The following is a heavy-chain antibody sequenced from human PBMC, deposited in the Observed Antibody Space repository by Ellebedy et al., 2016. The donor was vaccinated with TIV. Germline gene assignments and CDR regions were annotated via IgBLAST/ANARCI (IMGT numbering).Heavy chain of an antibody. CDR2: ISSSGSTI. Sequence: GESLKISCAASGFTFSSYSMNWVRQAPGKGLEWVSYISSSGSTIYYADSVKGRFTISRDNAKNSLYLQINSLRAEDTAVYYCASFGPGYYYYGMDVWGQGTTVTVSS. D-gene: IGHD3-16*01. CDR1: GFTFSSYS. J-gene: IGHJ6*02. CDR3: ASFGPGYYYYGMDV. V-gene: IGHV3-48*04.